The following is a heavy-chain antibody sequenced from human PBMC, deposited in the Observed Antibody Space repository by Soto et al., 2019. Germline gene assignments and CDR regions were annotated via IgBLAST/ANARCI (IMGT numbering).Heavy chain of an antibody. CDR2: IYYSGST. Sequence: SSETLSLTCTVSGGSISSYYWTWIRQPPGKGLEWIGHIYYSGSTSYNPSLKSRVSISVNTSKNQFSLKLSSVTAADTAVYYCARDSGAYCTNGVCYYYYGMDVWGKGTTVTVPS. CDR1: GGSISSYY. CDR3: ARDSGAYCTNGVCYYYYGMDV. D-gene: IGHD2-8*01. J-gene: IGHJ6*04. V-gene: IGHV4-59*12.